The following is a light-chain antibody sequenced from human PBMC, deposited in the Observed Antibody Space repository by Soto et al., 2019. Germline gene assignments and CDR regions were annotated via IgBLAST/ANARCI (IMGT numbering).Light chain of an antibody. V-gene: IGKV3-20*01. J-gene: IGKJ1*01. CDR2: AAS. CDR1: QSLSNNF. CDR3: QQYVSSPKT. Sequence: EIVLTQSPGTLSLSPGERATLSCRASQSLSNNFLAWYQQKLGQAPRLLIFAASSRATGIPDRFSGSGSGTDFTSTISRLEPEDFAVYYCQQYVSSPKTFGQGTKVEIK.